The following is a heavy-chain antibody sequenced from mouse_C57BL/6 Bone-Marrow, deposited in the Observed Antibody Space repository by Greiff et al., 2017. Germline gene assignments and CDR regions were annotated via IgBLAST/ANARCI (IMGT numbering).Heavy chain of an antibody. J-gene: IGHJ2*01. Sequence: VQLKESGPGLVKPSQSLSLTCSVTGYSITSGYYWNWIRQFPGNKLEWMGYISYDGSNNYNPSLKNRISITRDTSKNQFFLKLNSVTTEDTATYYCAREGNYYGNYDWYYFDYWGQGTTLTVSS. CDR2: ISYDGSN. V-gene: IGHV3-6*01. CDR1: GYSITSGYY. CDR3: AREGNYYGNYDWYYFDY. D-gene: IGHD2-1*01.